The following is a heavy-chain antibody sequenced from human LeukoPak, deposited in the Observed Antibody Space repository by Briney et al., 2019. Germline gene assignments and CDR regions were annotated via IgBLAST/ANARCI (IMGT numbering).Heavy chain of an antibody. Sequence: PSETPSLTCTVSGGSISGYYWSWIRQPAGKGLEWIGRIYTSGSTNYNPSLKSRVTMSVDTSKNQFSLKLSSVTAADTAVYYCARASYCSGGSCYYLFDYWGQGTLVTVSS. CDR1: GGSISGYY. V-gene: IGHV4-4*07. D-gene: IGHD2-15*01. CDR3: ARASYCSGGSCYYLFDY. CDR2: IYTSGST. J-gene: IGHJ4*02.